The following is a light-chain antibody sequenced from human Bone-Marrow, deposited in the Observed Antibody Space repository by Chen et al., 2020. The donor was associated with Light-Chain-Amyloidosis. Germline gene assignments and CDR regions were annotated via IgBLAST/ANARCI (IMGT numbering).Light chain of an antibody. CDR1: QSVSSSY. CDR2: GAS. V-gene: IGKV3-20*01. CDR3: QQYDTSRQWT. Sequence: NVLTQSPGTLSLSPGERATLSCRASQSVSSSYLVWYQQKPGQAPKLLSYGASNRATGLPDRFSGSGSGTHFTLTISRLEPEDVAVYYCQQYDTSRQWTFGQGTKMEIK. J-gene: IGKJ1*01.